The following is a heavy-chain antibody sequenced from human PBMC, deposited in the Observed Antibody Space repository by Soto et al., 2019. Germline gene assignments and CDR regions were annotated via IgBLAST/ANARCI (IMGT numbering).Heavy chain of an antibody. CDR3: ARGRYCSSTSCYAGGYYYYYYYMDV. D-gene: IGHD2-2*01. J-gene: IGHJ6*03. Sequence: SETLSLTCAVYGGSFSGYYWSWIRQPPGKGLEWIGEINHSGSTNYNPSLKSRVTISVDTSKNQFSLKLSSVTAADTAVYYCARGRYCSSTSCYAGGYYYYYYYMDVWGKGTTVTVSS. CDR2: INHSGST. CDR1: GGSFSGYY. V-gene: IGHV4-34*01.